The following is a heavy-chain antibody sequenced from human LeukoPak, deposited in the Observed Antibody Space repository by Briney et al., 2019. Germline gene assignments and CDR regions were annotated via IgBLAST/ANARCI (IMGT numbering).Heavy chain of an antibody. D-gene: IGHD3-3*01. Sequence: ASVKVSCKASGGTFSSYAISWVRQAPGQGLEWMGRVIPIFGTANYAQKFQGRVTITTDESTSTAYMELSSLRSEDTAVYYCARSRYDFWSGYSPGDAFDIWGQGTMVTVSS. V-gene: IGHV1-69*05. CDR3: ARSRYDFWSGYSPGDAFDI. CDR2: VIPIFGTA. J-gene: IGHJ3*02. CDR1: GGTFSSYA.